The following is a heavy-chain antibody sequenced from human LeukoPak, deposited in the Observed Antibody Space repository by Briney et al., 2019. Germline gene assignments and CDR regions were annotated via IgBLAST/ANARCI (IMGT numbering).Heavy chain of an antibody. D-gene: IGHD3-22*01. CDR1: GFTFSSYA. Sequence: GGSLRLSCAASGFTFSSYAMSWVRQAPGKGLEWVSAISGSGSTTYYADPVKGRFTISRDNSKNTLYLQMNSLRPEDTALYYCTKDYDSSGYTVDYWGQGTLVTVSS. J-gene: IGHJ4*02. V-gene: IGHV3-23*01. CDR3: TKDYDSSGYTVDY. CDR2: ISGSGSTT.